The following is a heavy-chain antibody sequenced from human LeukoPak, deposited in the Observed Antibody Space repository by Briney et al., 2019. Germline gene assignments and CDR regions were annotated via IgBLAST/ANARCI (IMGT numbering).Heavy chain of an antibody. V-gene: IGHV3-23*01. CDR2: ISSRGDST. D-gene: IGHD6-19*01. Sequence: GGSLRLSCAASGFIFSNYAMSWVRRVPGRGLEWVSTISSRGDSTYVADSVKGRFTISRDNSKNSLYLQMNTVRAEDTAVYYCVKGPRPDITVAHTVDNWGQGTLVTVSS. CDR1: GFIFSNYA. CDR3: VKGPRPDITVAHTVDN. J-gene: IGHJ4*02.